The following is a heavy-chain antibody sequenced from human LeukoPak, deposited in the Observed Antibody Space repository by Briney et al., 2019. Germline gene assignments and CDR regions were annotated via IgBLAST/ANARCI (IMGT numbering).Heavy chain of an antibody. Sequence: GGSLRLSCVTSGFTFRSYSMNWVRQAPGKGLEWLSYITFNSETIYYADSVKGRFTISRDNAINSLYLQMNSLRAEDTAVYYCAREGRGGIDGYNIEDTKWGQGTLVTVSS. CDR2: ITFNSETI. D-gene: IGHD5-24*01. V-gene: IGHV3-48*04. CDR3: AREGRGGIDGYNIEDTK. CDR1: GFTFRSYS. J-gene: IGHJ4*02.